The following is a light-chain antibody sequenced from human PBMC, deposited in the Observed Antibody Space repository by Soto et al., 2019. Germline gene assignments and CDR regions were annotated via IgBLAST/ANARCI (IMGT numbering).Light chain of an antibody. CDR3: QQLNIYPWT. Sequence: DIQLTQSPSFLSASVGDRVIITCRARQGINNYLAWYQQKPGKAPNLLIYAAATLHSGVPSRLSGSGSGPEFTLTIISLQPADFATYYCQQLNIYPWTFGQGTTVAIK. J-gene: IGKJ1*01. CDR2: AAA. CDR1: QGINNY. V-gene: IGKV1-9*01.